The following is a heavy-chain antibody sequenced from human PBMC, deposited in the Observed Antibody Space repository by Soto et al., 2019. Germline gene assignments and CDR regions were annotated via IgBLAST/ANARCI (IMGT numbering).Heavy chain of an antibody. J-gene: IGHJ4*02. CDR1: GFTFSSYG. CDR2: IWYDGSNK. V-gene: IGHV3-33*01. CDR3: ARDLSIRPAATRYFDY. Sequence: PGGSLRLSCAASGFTFSSYGMHWVRQAPGKGLEWVAVIWYDGSNKYYADSVKGRFTISRDNSKNTLYLQMNSLRAEDTAVYYCARDLSIRPAATRYFDYWGQGTLVTVSS. D-gene: IGHD2-15*01.